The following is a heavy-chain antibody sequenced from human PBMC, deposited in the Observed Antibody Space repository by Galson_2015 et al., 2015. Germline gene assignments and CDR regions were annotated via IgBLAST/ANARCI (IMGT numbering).Heavy chain of an antibody. CDR3: GRGRNYAYFDY. CDR2: ISFDGSNK. V-gene: IGHV3-30-3*01. CDR1: GFTLSSYA. D-gene: IGHD1-7*01. Sequence: SLRLSCAASGFTLSSYAMHWVRQAPGKGLEWVALISFDGSNKYFADSVKGRFTISRDNSKNTLYLQMNSLRPDDTAVYYCGRGRNYAYFDYWGQGTLVTVSS. J-gene: IGHJ4*02.